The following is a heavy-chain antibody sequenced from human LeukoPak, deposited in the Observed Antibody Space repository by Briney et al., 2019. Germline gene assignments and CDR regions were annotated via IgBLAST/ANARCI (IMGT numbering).Heavy chain of an antibody. Sequence: PGGSLRLSCAASGFTFSSYGMHWVRQAAGKGLEWVAVISYDGSNKYYADSVKGRFTIARDTSKNTLYLQMNSLRAEDTAVYYCAKADYYDSSGHDYWGQGTLVTVSS. J-gene: IGHJ4*02. CDR3: AKADYYDSSGHDY. CDR2: ISYDGSNK. V-gene: IGHV3-30*18. CDR1: GFTFSSYG. D-gene: IGHD3-22*01.